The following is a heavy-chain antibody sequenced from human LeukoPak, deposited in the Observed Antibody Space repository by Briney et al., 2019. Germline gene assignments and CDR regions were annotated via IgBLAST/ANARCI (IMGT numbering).Heavy chain of an antibody. V-gene: IGHV4-38-2*02. J-gene: IGHJ4*02. D-gene: IGHD4-11*01. Sequence: PSETLSLTCTVSGYSPRNGYHWAWFRQPPGKGLEWIGSVSQSGSTYDNPSLKSRVTMSMDTSKNQFSVKMRAVTAADTAVYYCARSELNDYSRFWGQGILVTASS. CDR3: ARSELNDYSRF. CDR1: GYSPRNGYH. CDR2: VSQSGST.